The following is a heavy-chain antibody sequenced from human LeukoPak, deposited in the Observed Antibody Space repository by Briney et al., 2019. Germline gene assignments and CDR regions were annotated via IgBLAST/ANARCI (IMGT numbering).Heavy chain of an antibody. Sequence: SETLSLTCTVSGGSISSYYWSWIRQPPGKGLEWIGYIYYSGSTNYNPSLKSRVTISVDTSKNQFSLKLSSVTAADTAVYYCARWGPYCSSTSCYEQGGYYFDYWGQGTLVTVFS. CDR1: GGSISSYY. CDR3: ARWGPYCSSTSCYEQGGYYFDY. J-gene: IGHJ4*02. CDR2: IYYSGST. D-gene: IGHD2-2*01. V-gene: IGHV4-59*01.